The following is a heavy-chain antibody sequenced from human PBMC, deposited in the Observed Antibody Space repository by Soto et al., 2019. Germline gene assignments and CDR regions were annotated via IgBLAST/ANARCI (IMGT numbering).Heavy chain of an antibody. Sequence: PSETLSLTCAVSGYSISSGYYWGWIRQPPGKGLEWIGSIYHSGSTYYNPSLKSRVTISVDTSKNQFSLKLSSVTAADTAVYYCARVYYYDSSGYYSTFDYWGQGTLVTVSS. CDR2: IYHSGST. J-gene: IGHJ4*02. CDR3: ARVYYYDSSGYYSTFDY. V-gene: IGHV4-38-2*01. CDR1: GYSISSGYY. D-gene: IGHD3-22*01.